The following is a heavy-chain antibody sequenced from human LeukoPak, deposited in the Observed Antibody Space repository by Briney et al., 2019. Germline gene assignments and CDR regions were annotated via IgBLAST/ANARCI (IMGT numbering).Heavy chain of an antibody. CDR2: IYYSGST. V-gene: IGHV4-61*01. D-gene: IGHD1-20*01. J-gene: IGHJ5*02. Sequence: SETLSLSCTLSGGSISSSSYCWGWIRQLPAKGLEWIGYIYYSGSTNYNPSLKSRVTISVDTSKNQFSLKLSSVTAADTAVYYCARDSDNWNDRWFDPWGQGTLVTVSS. CDR1: GGSISSSSYC. CDR3: ARDSDNWNDRWFDP.